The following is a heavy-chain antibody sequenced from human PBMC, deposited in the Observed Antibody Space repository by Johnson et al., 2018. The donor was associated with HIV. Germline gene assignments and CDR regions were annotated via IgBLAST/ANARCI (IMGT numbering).Heavy chain of an antibody. CDR1: GFTFSDHY. D-gene: IGHD6-13*01. CDR2: ISISGSTI. V-gene: IGHV3-11*04. CDR3: ARVGYSSSWYLGAFDI. J-gene: IGHJ3*02. Sequence: QVQLVESGGGLVKPGGSLRLSCAASGFTFSDHYMSWIRQAPGKGLEWVSYISISGSTIYYADSVKGRFTISRDNAKKSLYLQMNSLRAEDTAVYYCARVGYSSSWYLGAFDIWGQGTMVTVSS.